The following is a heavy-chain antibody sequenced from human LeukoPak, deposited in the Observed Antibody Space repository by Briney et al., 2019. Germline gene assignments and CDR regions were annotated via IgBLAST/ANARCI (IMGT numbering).Heavy chain of an antibody. Sequence: VASVKVSCKASGYTFTVYYMHWVRQAPGQGVEWMGWINPNSGGTNYAQKFQGRVTITRDTAISTAYMELSRLRSDDTAVYYCARADCSGGSCWFDPWGQGTLVTVSS. CDR1: GYTFTVYY. CDR3: ARADCSGGSCWFDP. V-gene: IGHV1-2*02. J-gene: IGHJ5*02. D-gene: IGHD2-15*01. CDR2: INPNSGGT.